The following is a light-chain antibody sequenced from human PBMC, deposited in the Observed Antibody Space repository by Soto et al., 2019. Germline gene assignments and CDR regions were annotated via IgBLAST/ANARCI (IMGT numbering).Light chain of an antibody. J-gene: IGKJ4*01. CDR1: QSVRSY. CDR2: DAS. Sequence: EIVLTQSPATLSLSPGERATLSCRASQSVRSYLAWYQQKPGQAPRLLIYDASNRATGIPARFSGSGSGTDFTLTISTLEPEDFALYYCLPCNNWPSLTFGGGTKVEIK. CDR3: LPCNNWPSLT. V-gene: IGKV3-11*01.